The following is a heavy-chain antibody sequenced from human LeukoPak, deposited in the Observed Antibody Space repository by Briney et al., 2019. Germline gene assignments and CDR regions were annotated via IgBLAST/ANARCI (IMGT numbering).Heavy chain of an antibody. D-gene: IGHD2-2*01. CDR3: ARDSYCSSTSCPGNFDY. CDR2: IYSGGST. Sequence: GGSLRLSCAASGFTVSSNYMSWVRQAPGKGLEWVSVIYSGGSTYYADSVKGRFTISRDNSKNTLYLQMNSLRAEDTAVYYCARDSYCSSTSCPGNFDYWGQGTLVTVSS. V-gene: IGHV3-66*01. CDR1: GFTVSSNY. J-gene: IGHJ4*02.